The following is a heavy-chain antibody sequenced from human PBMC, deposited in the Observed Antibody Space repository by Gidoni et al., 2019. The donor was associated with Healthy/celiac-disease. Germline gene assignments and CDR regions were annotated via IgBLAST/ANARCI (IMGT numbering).Heavy chain of an antibody. CDR1: GFTFRSYG. V-gene: IGHV3-33*01. Sequence: QVQLVESGGGVVQPGRSLRLSCAASGFTFRSYGMHWVRQAPGKALEWVAVIWYDGSNKYYADSVKGRFTISRDNSKNTLYLQMNSLRAEDTAVYYCARDMGDIVVVVAAGYYYGMDVWGQGTTVTVSS. J-gene: IGHJ6*02. CDR3: ARDMGDIVVVVAAGYYYGMDV. CDR2: IWYDGSNK. D-gene: IGHD2-15*01.